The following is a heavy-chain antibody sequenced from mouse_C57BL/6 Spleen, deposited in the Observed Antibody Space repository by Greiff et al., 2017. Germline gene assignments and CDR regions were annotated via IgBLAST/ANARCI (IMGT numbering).Heavy chain of an antibody. D-gene: IGHD1-1*01. J-gene: IGHJ2*01. CDR2: IDPNSGGT. V-gene: IGHV1-72*01. CDR1: GYTFTSYW. CDR3: ARDYGSSYGGFDY. Sequence: QVQLKQPGAELVKPGASVKLSCKASGYTFTSYWMHWVKQRPGRGLEWIGRIDPNSGGTKYNEKFKGKATLTVDKPSSTAYMQLSSLTSEDSAVYYCARDYGSSYGGFDYWGQGTTLTVSS.